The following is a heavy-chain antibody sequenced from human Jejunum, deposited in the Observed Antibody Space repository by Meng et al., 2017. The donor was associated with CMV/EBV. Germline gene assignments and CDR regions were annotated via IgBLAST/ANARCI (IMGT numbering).Heavy chain of an antibody. CDR2: IYSGGST. CDR1: GFTVSSNY. V-gene: IGHV3-53*01. J-gene: IGHJ4*02. CDR3: AREGFSGGYYYGYFDS. Sequence: SGFTVSSNYMSWVRQAPGKGLEWVSRIYSGGSTYYADSVKGRFTISRDNSQNTLYLQMNSLRAEDTAVYYCAREGFSGGYYYGYFDSWGQGTLVTVSS. D-gene: IGHD3-22*01.